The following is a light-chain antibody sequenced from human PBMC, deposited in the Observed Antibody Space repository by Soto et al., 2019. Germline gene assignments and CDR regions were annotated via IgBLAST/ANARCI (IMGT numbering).Light chain of an antibody. J-gene: IGLJ1*01. Sequence: QSVLTQPASVSGSPGQSITISCTGTSSDVGSYNLVSWYQQRPGKAPKLMIYEVSKRPSGVPNRFSGSKSGNTASLTISGLQAEDEADYYCCSYAGSSTLFGTGTKVTVL. V-gene: IGLV2-23*02. CDR1: SSDVGSYNL. CDR2: EVS. CDR3: CSYAGSSTL.